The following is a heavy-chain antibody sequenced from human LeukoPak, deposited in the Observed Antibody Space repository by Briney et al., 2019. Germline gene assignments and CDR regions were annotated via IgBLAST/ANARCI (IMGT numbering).Heavy chain of an antibody. CDR3: ASGTGITIFGVVTQSGYFDY. CDR2: IIPIFGTA. CDR1: GGTLSRYG. D-gene: IGHD3-3*01. Sequence: GASVKVSCEASGGTLSRYGIGWVRQAPGQGLEWMGGIIPIFGTANYAQKFQGRVTITTDESTSTAYMELSSLRSEDTAVYYCASGTGITIFGVVTQSGYFDYWGQGTLVTVSS. J-gene: IGHJ4*02. V-gene: IGHV1-69*05.